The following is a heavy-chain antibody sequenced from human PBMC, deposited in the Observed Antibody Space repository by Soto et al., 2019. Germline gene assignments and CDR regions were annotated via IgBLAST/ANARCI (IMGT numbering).Heavy chain of an antibody. D-gene: IGHD5-18*01. CDR1: GGTFSSHA. V-gene: IGHV1-69*01. CDR3: AIGPIVDTAMVGWYFDL. Sequence: QVQLVQSGAEVKKPGSSVKVSCKASGGTFSSHAISWVRQAPGQGLEWMGGIIPIFGTANYAQKFQGRVTITADESTSTAYMELSSLRSEDTAVYYCAIGPIVDTAMVGWYFDLWGRGTLVTVSS. CDR2: IIPIFGTA. J-gene: IGHJ2*01.